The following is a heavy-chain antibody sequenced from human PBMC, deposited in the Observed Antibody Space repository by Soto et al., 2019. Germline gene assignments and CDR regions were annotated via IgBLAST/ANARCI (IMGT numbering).Heavy chain of an antibody. D-gene: IGHD1-26*01. CDR1: GGTFSSYA. V-gene: IGHV1-69*01. CDR3: ARGPRTPTVWFDP. CDR2: IIPIFGTA. J-gene: IGHJ5*02. Sequence: QVQLVQSGAEVKKPGSSVQVSCKASGGTFSSYAISWVRQAPGQGLEWMGGIIPIFGTANYAQKFQGRVTIPADESTRTAYMELSSLRSEDTAVYYCARGPRTPTVWFDPWGQGTLVTVSS.